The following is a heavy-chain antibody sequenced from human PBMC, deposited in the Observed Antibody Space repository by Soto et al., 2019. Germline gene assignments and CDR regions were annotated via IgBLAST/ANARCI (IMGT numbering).Heavy chain of an antibody. CDR2: IIHSGDST. Sequence: EVQLLESGGGLVQPGGSLRLSCAASGFTFSTYAMSWVRQAPGKGLEWVSKIIHSGDSTYYADSVKGRFTISRDNSKNTVYLQLNSLRAEDAAVYYCATGQQLGYWGQGTLGTVAS. CDR1: GFTFSTYA. J-gene: IGHJ4*02. V-gene: IGHV3-23*01. CDR3: ATGQQLGY. D-gene: IGHD6-13*01.